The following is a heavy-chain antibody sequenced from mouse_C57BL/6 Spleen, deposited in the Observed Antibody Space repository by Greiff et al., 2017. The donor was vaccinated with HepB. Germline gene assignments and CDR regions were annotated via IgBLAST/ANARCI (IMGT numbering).Heavy chain of an antibody. CDR1: GYTFTSYW. CDR3: AERGNWDVYYAMDY. J-gene: IGHJ4*01. CDR2: IDPSDSYT. Sequence: QVQLKQPGAELVRPGTSVKLSCKASGYTFTSYWMHWVKQRPGQGLEWIGVIDPSDSYTNYNQKFKGKATLTVDTSSSTAYMQLSSLTSEDSAVYYCAERGNWDVYYAMDYWGQGTSVTVSS. V-gene: IGHV1-59*01. D-gene: IGHD4-1*01.